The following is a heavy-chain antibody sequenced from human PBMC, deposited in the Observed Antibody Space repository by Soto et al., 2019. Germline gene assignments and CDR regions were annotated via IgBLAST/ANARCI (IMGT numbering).Heavy chain of an antibody. V-gene: IGHV4-4*07. J-gene: IGHJ5*02. CDR2: IYTSGST. D-gene: IGHD3-22*01. Sequence: QVQLQESGPGLVKPSETLSLTCTVSGGSISSYYWSWIRQPAGKGLEWIGRIYTSGSTNYNPSLKSRVTISVDTSKNQFSLKLSSVTAADTAVYYCARKVTMIVVDHPNWFDPWGQGTLVTVSS. CDR3: ARKVTMIVVDHPNWFDP. CDR1: GGSISSYY.